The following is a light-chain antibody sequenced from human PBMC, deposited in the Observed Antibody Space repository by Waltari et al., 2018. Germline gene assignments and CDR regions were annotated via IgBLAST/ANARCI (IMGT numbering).Light chain of an antibody. V-gene: IGLV2-8*01. J-gene: IGLJ3*02. Sequence: QSALTQPPSASGSPGQSVTISCTGTRSDVGGYNYVSWYQQHPVKAPQLMIYEVSKRPSGVPDRFSGSKSGNMASLTVSGLQAEDEADYYCSSYAGSINWVFGGGTKLTVL. CDR1: RSDVGGYNY. CDR3: SSYAGSINWV. CDR2: EVS.